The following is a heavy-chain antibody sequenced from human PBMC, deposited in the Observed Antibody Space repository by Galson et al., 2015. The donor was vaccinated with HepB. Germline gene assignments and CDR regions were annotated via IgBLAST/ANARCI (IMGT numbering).Heavy chain of an antibody. CDR3: ARDGNYDSTDYYTHWCFDL. CDR1: GFTVSSNY. J-gene: IGHJ2*01. D-gene: IGHD3-22*01. CDR2: IYSGGNT. Sequence: SLRLSCAASGFTVSSNYMSWVRQAPGKGLEWVSVIYSGGNTYYADSVKGRFTISRDNSKNTLYLQMNSLRAEDTAVYYCARDGNYDSTDYYTHWCFDLWGRGTLVTVSS. V-gene: IGHV3-53*01.